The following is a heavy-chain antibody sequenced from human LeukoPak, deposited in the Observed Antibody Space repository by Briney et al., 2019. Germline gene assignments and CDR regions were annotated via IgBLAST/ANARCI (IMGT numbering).Heavy chain of an antibody. CDR3: AKPPGDHPVGWFDP. CDR2: ISGSGGST. CDR1: GFTFSSYA. D-gene: IGHD7-27*01. V-gene: IGHV3-23*01. J-gene: IGHJ5*02. Sequence: GGSLRLSCAASGFTFSSYAMNWVRQAPGKGLEWVSGISGSGGSTYYADSVKGRFTISRDNSKNTLYLQMNSLRAEDTAVYYCAKPPGDHPVGWFDPWGQGTLVTVSS.